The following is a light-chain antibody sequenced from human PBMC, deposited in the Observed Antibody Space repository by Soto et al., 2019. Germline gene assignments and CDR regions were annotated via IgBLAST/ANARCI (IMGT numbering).Light chain of an antibody. CDR2: EVN. CDR3: NSFTTSSTWV. CDR1: SSDIGSYNR. Sequence: QSALTQPASVSGSPGQSITISCTGTSSDIGSYNRVSWYQQPPGTAPKVIIYEVNNRPSGVPDRFSGSKSGNTASLTISGLQAEDEADYYCNSFTTSSTWVFGGGTKLTVL. J-gene: IGLJ3*02. V-gene: IGLV2-18*02.